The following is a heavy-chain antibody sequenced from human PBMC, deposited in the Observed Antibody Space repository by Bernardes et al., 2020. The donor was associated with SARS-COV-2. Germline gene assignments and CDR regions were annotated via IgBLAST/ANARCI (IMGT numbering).Heavy chain of an antibody. CDR2: ISTGGSTK. D-gene: IGHD5-18*01. V-gene: IGHV3-48*03. CDR3: AREYTYGFDS. CDR1: GFTFRSYV. Sequence: GGSLRLSCAASGFTFRSYVMNWVRQAPGKGLEWVSYISTGGSTKYYADSVKGRFTISRDYAKNSLYLQMNSLRAEDTAVYYCAREYTYGFDSWGQGTLVTVSS. J-gene: IGHJ4*02.